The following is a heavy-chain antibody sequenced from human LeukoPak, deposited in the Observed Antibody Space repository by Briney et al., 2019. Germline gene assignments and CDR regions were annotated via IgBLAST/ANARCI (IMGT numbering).Heavy chain of an antibody. CDR3: AKEVGYGMDV. J-gene: IGHJ6*02. CDR2: IPYDGSNK. Sequence: PGGTLRLSCAASGFTFSTYGFHWVRQAPGKGLEWVAVIPYDGSNKYYADSVKGRFTISGDNSKNTLYLQMNTLRAEDTAVYYCAKEVGYGMDVWGQGTTVTVSS. V-gene: IGHV3-30*18. CDR1: GFTFSTYG. D-gene: IGHD1-26*01.